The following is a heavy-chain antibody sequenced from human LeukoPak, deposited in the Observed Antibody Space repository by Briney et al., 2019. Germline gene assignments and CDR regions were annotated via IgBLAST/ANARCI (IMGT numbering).Heavy chain of an antibody. J-gene: IGHJ4*02. D-gene: IGHD3-22*01. V-gene: IGHV4-34*01. CDR1: GGSFSGYY. Sequence: SETLSLTCAVYGGSFSGYYWSWIRQPPGKGLEWIGEINHSGSTNYNPSLKSRVTISVDTSKNQFSLKLSSVTAADTAVYYCARGAPPYYYDSSGYYPRHPFDYWGQGTLVTVPS. CDR3: ARGAPPYYYDSSGYYPRHPFDY. CDR2: INHSGST.